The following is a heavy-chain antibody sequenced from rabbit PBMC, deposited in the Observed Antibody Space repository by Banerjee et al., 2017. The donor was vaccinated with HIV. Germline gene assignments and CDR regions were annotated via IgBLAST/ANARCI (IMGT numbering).Heavy chain of an antibody. D-gene: IGHD4-2*01. Sequence: QEQLEESGGDLVKPGRSLTLTCTASGFSFSNKYVMCWVRQAPGKGLEWVACIVAGNSDSTYYASWAKGRFTISRTSSTTVTLQLTSLTAADTATYFCARAPYSDYAGFGYEYYGMDLWGKGTLVTVS. CDR2: IVAGNSDST. CDR1: GFSFSNKYV. V-gene: IGHV1S45*01. CDR3: ARAPYSDYAGFGYEYYGMDL. J-gene: IGHJ6*01.